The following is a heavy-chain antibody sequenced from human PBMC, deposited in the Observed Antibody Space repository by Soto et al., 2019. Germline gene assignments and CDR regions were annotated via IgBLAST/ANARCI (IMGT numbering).Heavy chain of an antibody. J-gene: IGHJ4*02. Sequence: PSEALSLTCTVSGGSISSSRYYLGWIRQPPGKGLEWIGSIYYSGNTYYNPSLKSRVTISVDTAKNQFSLKLSSVTAADTAVYYCARQYYFGSGSYYRRPFAFWAQRTPVTVSA. V-gene: IGHV4-39*01. CDR3: ARQYYFGSGSYYRRPFAF. CDR1: GGSISSSRYY. CDR2: IYYSGNT. D-gene: IGHD3-10*01.